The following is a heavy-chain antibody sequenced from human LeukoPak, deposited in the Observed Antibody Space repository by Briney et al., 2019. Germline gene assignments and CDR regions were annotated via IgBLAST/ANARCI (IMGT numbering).Heavy chain of an antibody. CDR3: AVLSTSQNIVRYSDY. CDR2: FDPKDGET. D-gene: IGHD2/OR15-2a*01. J-gene: IGHJ4*02. V-gene: IGHV1-24*01. Sequence: ASVKVSCKVSGYTLTELSMHWVRQAPGKGLEWMGGFDPKDGETIYAQKFQGRVTMTEDTSTDTAYMELSSLRSEDTAVYYCAVLSTSQNIVRYSDYWGQGTLVTVSS. CDR1: GYTLTELS.